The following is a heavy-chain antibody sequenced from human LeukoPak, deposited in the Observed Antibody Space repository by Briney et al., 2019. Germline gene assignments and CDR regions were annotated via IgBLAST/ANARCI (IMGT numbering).Heavy chain of an antibody. CDR1: GGSVSSSSYY. CDR3: ARPSSGYYFDY. D-gene: IGHD3-10*01. CDR2: IYYSGST. J-gene: IGHJ4*02. Sequence: SETLSLTCTVSGGSVSSSSYYWGWIRQPPGKGLEWIGSIYYSGSTYYNPSLKSRVTISVDTSKNQSSLKLSSVTAADTAVYYCARPSSGYYFDYWGQGTLVTVSS. V-gene: IGHV4-39*01.